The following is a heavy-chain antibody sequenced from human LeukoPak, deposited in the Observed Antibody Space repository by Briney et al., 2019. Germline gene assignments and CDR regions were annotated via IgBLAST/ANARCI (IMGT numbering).Heavy chain of an antibody. CDR1: GFTFSSYG. V-gene: IGHV3-33*01. D-gene: IGHD2-8*01. Sequence: GRSLRASCAASGFTFSSYGMHWVRQAPGKGLEWVAVIWYDGSNKYYADSVKGRFTISRDNSKNTLYLQMNSLRAEDTAVYYCARDNGGYPWFDPWGQGTLVTVSS. J-gene: IGHJ5*02. CDR2: IWYDGSNK. CDR3: ARDNGGYPWFDP.